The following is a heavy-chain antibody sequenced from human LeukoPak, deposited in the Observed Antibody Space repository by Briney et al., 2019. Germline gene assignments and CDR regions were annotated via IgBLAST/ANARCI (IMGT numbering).Heavy chain of an antibody. CDR2: IYYSGST. CDR3: AREFHCSGGSCFGYDY. CDR1: GDSVSSGSYY. V-gene: IGHV4-61*01. J-gene: IGHJ4*02. Sequence: SETLSLTCTVSGDSVSSGSYYWSWIRQPPGKGLEWIGYIYYSGSTNYNPSLKSRVTISGDTSKNQFSLKLSSVTAADTAVYYCAREFHCSGGSCFGYDYWGQGTLVTVSS. D-gene: IGHD2-15*01.